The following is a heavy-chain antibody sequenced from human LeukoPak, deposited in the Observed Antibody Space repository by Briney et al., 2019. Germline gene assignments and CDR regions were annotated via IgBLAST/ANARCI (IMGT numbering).Heavy chain of an antibody. CDR2: ISSSGSTI. V-gene: IGHV3-48*04. Sequence: GGSLRLSCAASGFTFSSYGMHWVRQAPGRGLEWVSYISSSGSTIYYADSVKGRFTISRDNAKNSLYLQMNSLRAEDTAVYYCARGGLRDPHAFDIWGQGTMVTVSS. CDR3: ARGGLRDPHAFDI. CDR1: GFTFSSYG. J-gene: IGHJ3*02. D-gene: IGHD2-15*01.